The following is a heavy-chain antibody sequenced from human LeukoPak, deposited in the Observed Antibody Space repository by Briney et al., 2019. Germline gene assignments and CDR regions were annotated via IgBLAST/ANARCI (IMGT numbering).Heavy chain of an antibody. J-gene: IGHJ4*02. Sequence: PSETLSLTCAVYGGSISGYYWSWIRQPPGKGLEWIGEINHSGSTNYNPSLKSRVTISVDTSKNQFSLKLSSVTAADTAVYYCARDRYSSGLDYWGQGTLVTVSS. CDR2: INHSGST. D-gene: IGHD6-19*01. V-gene: IGHV4-34*01. CDR1: GGSISGYY. CDR3: ARDRYSSGLDY.